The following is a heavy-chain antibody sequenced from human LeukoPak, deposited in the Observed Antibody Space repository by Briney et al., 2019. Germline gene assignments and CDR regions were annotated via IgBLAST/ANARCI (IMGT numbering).Heavy chain of an antibody. CDR1: GFTFSSYG. D-gene: IGHD3-22*01. J-gene: IGHJ3*02. Sequence: GGSLRLSCAASGFTFSSYGMHWVRQAPGKGLEWVAVIWYDGSNKYYADSVKGRFTISRDNSKNTLYLQMNSLRAEDTAVYYCARVDSSGDASDIWGQGTMVTVSS. CDR3: ARVDSSGDASDI. CDR2: IWYDGSNK. V-gene: IGHV3-33*01.